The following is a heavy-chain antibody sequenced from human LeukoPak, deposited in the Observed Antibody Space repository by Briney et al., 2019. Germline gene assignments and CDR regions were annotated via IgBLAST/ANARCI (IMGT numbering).Heavy chain of an antibody. D-gene: IGHD5-24*01. J-gene: IGHJ4*02. CDR2: ISWNSGSI. CDR3: ARSVKMATRIDY. CDR1: GFTFDDYA. V-gene: IGHV3-9*03. Sequence: GGSLRLSCAASGFTFDDYAMHWVRQAPGKGLEWVSGISWNSGSIGYADSVKGRFTISRDNAKNSLYLQMNSLRAEDMALYYCARSVKMATRIDYWGQGTLVTVSS.